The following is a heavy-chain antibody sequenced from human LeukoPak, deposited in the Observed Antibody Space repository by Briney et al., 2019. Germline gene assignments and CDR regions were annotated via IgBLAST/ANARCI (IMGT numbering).Heavy chain of an antibody. CDR2: IIPILGIA. V-gene: IGHV1-69*04. D-gene: IGHD3-10*01. J-gene: IGHJ4*02. Sequence: SVKVSCQASGGTFSSYAISWVRQAPGQGLEWMGRIIPILGIANYAQKFQGRVTITADKSTSTAYMELSSLRSEDTAVYYCARTAYGSGSYVDYWGQGTLVTVSS. CDR3: ARTAYGSGSYVDY. CDR1: GGTFSSYA.